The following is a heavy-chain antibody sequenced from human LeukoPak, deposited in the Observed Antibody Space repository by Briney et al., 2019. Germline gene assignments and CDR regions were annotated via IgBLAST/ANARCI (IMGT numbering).Heavy chain of an antibody. D-gene: IGHD3-9*01. CDR2: ISYDGSNK. Sequence: GRSLRLSCAASGFTFSSYGMHWVRQAPGKGLEWVAVISYDGSNKYYADSVKGRFTISRDNSKNTLYLQMNSLRAEDTAVYYCAKDARDLLRYFDWLIIDYWGQGTLVTVSS. CDR3: AKDARDLLRYFDWLIIDY. CDR1: GFTFSSYG. V-gene: IGHV3-30*18. J-gene: IGHJ4*02.